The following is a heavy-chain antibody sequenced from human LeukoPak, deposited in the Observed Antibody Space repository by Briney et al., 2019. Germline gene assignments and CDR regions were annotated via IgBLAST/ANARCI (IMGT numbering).Heavy chain of an antibody. V-gene: IGHV1-18*01. CDR3: AIDLTTPHWFDP. CDR2: IIAYNGNT. J-gene: IGHJ5*02. CDR1: GGTFCSYA. Sequence: ASVKVSCKASGGTFCSYAISWVRQAPGQGLGWMGGIIAYNGNTNYAQKLQGRVTMTTDTSTSTAYMELRSLRSDDTAVYYCAIDLTTPHWFDPWGQGTLVTVSS. D-gene: IGHD1-1*01.